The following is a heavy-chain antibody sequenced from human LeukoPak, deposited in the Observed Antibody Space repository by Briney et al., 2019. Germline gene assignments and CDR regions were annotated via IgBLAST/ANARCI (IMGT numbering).Heavy chain of an antibody. D-gene: IGHD6-25*01. Sequence: PGGSLRLSCAASGFTFSSYSMNWVRQAPGKGLEWVSSISSSSSYIYYADSVKGRFTISRDNAKNSLYLQMNSLRAEDTAVYYCARTPSIAATYFDYWGQGTLVTVSS. V-gene: IGHV3-21*01. CDR1: GFTFSSYS. CDR2: ISSSSSYI. J-gene: IGHJ4*02. CDR3: ARTPSIAATYFDY.